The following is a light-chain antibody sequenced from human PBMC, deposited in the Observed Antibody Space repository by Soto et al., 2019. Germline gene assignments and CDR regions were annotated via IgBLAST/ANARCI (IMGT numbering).Light chain of an antibody. Sequence: QLVLTQSPSASASLGASVKLTCTLSSGHSSYAIGWHQQQPEKGPRYLMKLNSDGSHSKGDGIPDRFSGSSSGAERYLTISSLQSEDEADYYCQTWGTGIHYVFGTGTKLTVL. J-gene: IGLJ1*01. CDR2: LNSDGSH. V-gene: IGLV4-69*01. CDR1: SGHSSYA. CDR3: QTWGTGIHYV.